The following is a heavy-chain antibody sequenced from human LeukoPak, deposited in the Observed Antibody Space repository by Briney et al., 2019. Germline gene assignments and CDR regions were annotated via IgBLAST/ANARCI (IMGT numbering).Heavy chain of an antibody. CDR1: GYTFTGYY. J-gene: IGHJ4*02. D-gene: IGHD3-3*01. Sequence: ASVKVSCKASGYTFTGYYMHWVRQAPGQGLEWMGRINPNSGGTNYAQKFQGRVTMTTDTSTSTAYMELRSLRSDDTAVYYCARGSPLDYDFWSGYYWALFDYWGQGTLVTVSS. V-gene: IGHV1-2*06. CDR3: ARGSPLDYDFWSGYYWALFDY. CDR2: INPNSGGT.